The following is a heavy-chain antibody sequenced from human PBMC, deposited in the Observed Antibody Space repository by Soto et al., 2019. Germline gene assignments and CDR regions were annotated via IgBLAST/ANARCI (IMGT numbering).Heavy chain of an antibody. CDR3: ARSGDSYGPLDY. V-gene: IGHV3-53*01. J-gene: IGHJ4*02. CDR1: GFTVSSNY. CDR2: IYSGGST. Sequence: EVQLVESGGGLIQPGGSLRLSCAASGFTVSSNYMSWVRQAPGKGLEWVSVIYSGGSTYYADSVKGRFTISRDNSKNTQNLQMSSMCAEETAEYCCARSGDSYGPLDYWGQGTLVTVSS. D-gene: IGHD5-18*01.